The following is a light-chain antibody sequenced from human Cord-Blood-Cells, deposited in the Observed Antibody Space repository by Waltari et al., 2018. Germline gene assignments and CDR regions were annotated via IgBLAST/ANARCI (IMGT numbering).Light chain of an antibody. CDR2: KDR. J-gene: IGLJ3*02. CDR3: YSAADNKRV. Sequence: SYELTQPSSVSVSPGQTARITCSGDVLAKKYARWFQQKPGQAPALVIYKDRERPSGIPERLSGYSSGTTGTLTISGAQVEDEADYYCYSAADNKRVFGGGTKLTVL. CDR1: VLAKKY. V-gene: IGLV3-27*01.